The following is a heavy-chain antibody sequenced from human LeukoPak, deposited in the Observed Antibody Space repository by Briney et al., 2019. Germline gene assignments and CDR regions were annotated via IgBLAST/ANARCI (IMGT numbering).Heavy chain of an antibody. V-gene: IGHV1-69*05. CDR1: GGTFSSYA. CDR3: ARDDPFTVFDP. CDR2: IIPIFGIA. D-gene: IGHD4-17*01. J-gene: IGHJ5*02. Sequence: EASVKVSCKASGGTFSSYAISWVRQAPGQGLEWMGRIIPIFGIANYAQKFQGRVTITTDESTSTAYMELSSLRSEDTAVYYCARDDPFTVFDPWGQGTLVTVSS.